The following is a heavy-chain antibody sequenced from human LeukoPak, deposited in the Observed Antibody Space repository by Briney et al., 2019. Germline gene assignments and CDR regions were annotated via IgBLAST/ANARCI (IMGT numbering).Heavy chain of an antibody. J-gene: IGHJ5*02. CDR1: GFTFSSYS. CDR3: DPISSVIP. D-gene: IGHD5/OR15-5a*01. CDR2: ISSGSSTI. Sequence: GGSLRLSCAASGFTFSSYSMNWVRQAPGKGLEWISFISSGSSTIYYADSVRGRFTISRDNAKNSLYLQMNSLTAEDTAVYYCDPISSVIPWGQGTLVTVSS. V-gene: IGHV3-48*01.